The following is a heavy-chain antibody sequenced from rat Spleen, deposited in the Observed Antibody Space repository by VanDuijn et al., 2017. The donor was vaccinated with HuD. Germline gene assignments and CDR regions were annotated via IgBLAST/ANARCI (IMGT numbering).Heavy chain of an antibody. CDR2: ITNTGGST. CDR1: GFTFSDYN. J-gene: IGHJ2*01. CDR3: TRGPY. V-gene: IGHV5-20*01. Sequence: EVQLVESGGGLVQPGRSLKLSCAASGFTFSDYNMAWVRQAPGKGLEWVASITNTGGSTYYPDSVKGRFTISRYNAKSTLYLQMNSLRSEDTATYYCTRGPYWGQGVMVTVSS. D-gene: IGHD1-1*01.